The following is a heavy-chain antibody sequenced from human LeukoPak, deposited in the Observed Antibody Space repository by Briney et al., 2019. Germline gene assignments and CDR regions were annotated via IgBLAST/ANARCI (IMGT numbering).Heavy chain of an antibody. V-gene: IGHV4-31*03. Sequence: PSQTLSLTCTVSGGSISSGGYYWSWIRQHPGKGLEWIGYIYYSGSTYYNPSLKSRVTISVDTSKNQFSLKLSSVTAADTAVYYCARRPPFIVGTFDIWGQGTMVTVSS. J-gene: IGHJ3*02. CDR3: ARRPPFIVGTFDI. CDR1: GGSISSGGYY. CDR2: IYYSGST. D-gene: IGHD1-26*01.